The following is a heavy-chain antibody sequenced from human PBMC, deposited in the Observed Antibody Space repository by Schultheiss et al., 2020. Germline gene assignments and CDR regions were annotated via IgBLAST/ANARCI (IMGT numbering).Heavy chain of an antibody. Sequence: GGSLRLSCAASGFTFSNFWMHWVRQAPGKGLMWVSRISTDGSSTTYADSVKGRFTISRDNAKSTLHLQMTSLRAEDTAVYYCAREGSSSWYYYYGMDVWGQGTTVTGSS. CDR3: AREGSSSWYYYYGMDV. CDR2: ISTDGSST. D-gene: IGHD6-13*01. V-gene: IGHV3-74*01. CDR1: GFTFSNFW. J-gene: IGHJ6*02.